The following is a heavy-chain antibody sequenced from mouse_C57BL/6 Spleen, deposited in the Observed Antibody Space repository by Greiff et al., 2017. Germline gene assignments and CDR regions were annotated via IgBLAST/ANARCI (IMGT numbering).Heavy chain of an antibody. J-gene: IGHJ1*03. CDR2: ISSGGDYI. Sequence: EVKLVESGEGLVKPGGSLKLSCAASGFTFSSYAMSWVRQTPEKRLEWVAYISSGGDYIYYADTVKGRFTISRDNARNTLYLQMSSLKSEDTAMYYCTRDRHYGSSYWYFDVWGTGTTVTVSS. D-gene: IGHD1-1*01. CDR1: GFTFSSYA. CDR3: TRDRHYGSSYWYFDV. V-gene: IGHV5-9-1*02.